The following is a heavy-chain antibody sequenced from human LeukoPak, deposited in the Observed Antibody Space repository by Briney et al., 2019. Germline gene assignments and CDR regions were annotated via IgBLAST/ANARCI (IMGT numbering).Heavy chain of an antibody. Sequence: RSETLSLTCTVSGGSISSYYWSWIRQPPGKGLEWIGYIYYSGSTNYNPSLKSRVTISVDTSKNQFSLKLSSVTAADTAVCYCVGGSLFDAFDIWGQGTMVTVSS. CDR1: GGSISSYY. CDR3: VGGSLFDAFDI. D-gene: IGHD1-26*01. CDR2: IYYSGST. J-gene: IGHJ3*02. V-gene: IGHV4-59*01.